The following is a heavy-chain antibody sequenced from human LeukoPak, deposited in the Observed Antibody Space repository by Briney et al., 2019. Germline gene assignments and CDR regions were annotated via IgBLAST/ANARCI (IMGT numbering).Heavy chain of an antibody. D-gene: IGHD2-15*01. V-gene: IGHV4-4*02. Sequence: SETLSLTCTVSGGSISSNNWWSWVRQPPGRELEWFGETYHSGSTNYNPSLKSRVTISVDKSKNQFSLKLSSVTAADTAVYYCASNGYYSQDYWGQGTPATVSS. CDR2: TYHSGST. CDR1: GGSISSNNW. CDR3: ASNGYYSQDY. J-gene: IGHJ4*02.